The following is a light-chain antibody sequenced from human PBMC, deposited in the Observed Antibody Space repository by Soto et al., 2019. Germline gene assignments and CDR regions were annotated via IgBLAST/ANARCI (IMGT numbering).Light chain of an antibody. V-gene: IGKV3-20*01. CDR3: QQYCSSQT. J-gene: IGKJ1*01. CDR2: GAS. CDR1: QSVSSSY. Sequence: EIVLTQSPGTLSLSPGERATLSCRASQSVSSSYLAWYQQKPGQAPRLLIYGASSSATGIPDSCSGSGSGTAFTLTISRLEPEDFAVYYCQQYCSSQTFGQGTKVEIK.